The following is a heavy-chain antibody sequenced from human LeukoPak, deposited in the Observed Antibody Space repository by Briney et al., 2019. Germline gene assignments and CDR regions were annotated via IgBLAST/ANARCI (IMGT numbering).Heavy chain of an antibody. CDR2: INRDGSST. J-gene: IGHJ4*02. V-gene: IGHV3-74*01. Sequence: PGGSLRLSCAVSGFTFSSYWMHWVRQAPGKGLVWVSRINRDGSSTSYADSVKGRFTISRDNSKSTLSLQMNSLRAEDTAIYYCATYRQVQVPFECWGQGTLVTASS. D-gene: IGHD5-18*01. CDR1: GFTFSSYW. CDR3: ATYRQVQVPFEC.